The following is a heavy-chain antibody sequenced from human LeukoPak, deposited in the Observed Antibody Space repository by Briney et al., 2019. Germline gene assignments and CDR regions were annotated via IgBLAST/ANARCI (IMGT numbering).Heavy chain of an antibody. CDR2: ISSSSSII. D-gene: IGHD3-22*01. CDR3: AKDPYDYYDSSGYYYEPYFDY. Sequence: GGSLRLSCAASGFTFNKYTMNWVRQAPGKGLEWVSSISSSSSIIYYADSVKGRFTISRDNAKNSLYLQMNSLRVEDTAVYYCAKDPYDYYDSSGYYYEPYFDYWGQGTLVTVSS. CDR1: GFTFNKYT. J-gene: IGHJ4*02. V-gene: IGHV3-21*04.